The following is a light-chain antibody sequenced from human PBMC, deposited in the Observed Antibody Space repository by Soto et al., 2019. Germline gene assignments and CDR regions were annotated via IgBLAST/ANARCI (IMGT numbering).Light chain of an antibody. V-gene: IGLV1-40*01. CDR3: QSYDSSLSGSVI. J-gene: IGLJ2*01. Sequence: QLVLTQPPSVSGAPGQRVTISCTGSSSNIGTGYDVHWYQHLPGTAPKLLIYANSNRPSGVPDRFSGSKSGTSASLAITGLQAEDEADYYCQSYDSSLSGSVIFGGGTKLTVL. CDR2: ANS. CDR1: SSNIGTGYD.